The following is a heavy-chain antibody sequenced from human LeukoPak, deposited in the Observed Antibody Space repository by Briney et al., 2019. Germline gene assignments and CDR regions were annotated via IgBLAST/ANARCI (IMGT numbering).Heavy chain of an antibody. CDR2: VNHMGGT. CDR1: GGSFTDYY. CDR3: ARDAPNYYDAE. D-gene: IGHD3-22*01. V-gene: IGHV4-34*01. Sequence: SETLSLTCAVYGGSFTDYYWNGIPQRPRKELEWIGEVNHMGGTKYTPSPKSRVATSVDTSRKTLSLQVNSVSAADTAVYYCARDAPNYYDAEGGQGTLVTVSS. J-gene: IGHJ4*02.